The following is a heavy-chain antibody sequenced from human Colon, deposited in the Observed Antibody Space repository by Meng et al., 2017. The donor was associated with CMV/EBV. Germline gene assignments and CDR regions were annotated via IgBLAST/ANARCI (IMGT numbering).Heavy chain of an antibody. D-gene: IGHD2-2*01. CDR1: GFTFSSYS. Sequence: GEALKISWAGSGFTFSSYSMNWVRQAPGKGLEWVSSISSSSSYIYYADSVKGRFTISRSNAKNSLYLQLNSLRAADTAVYYCARDSCSSTSCYYYWGQGTLVTVSS. CDR3: ARDSCSSTSCYYY. V-gene: IGHV3-21*01. J-gene: IGHJ4*02. CDR2: ISSSSSYI.